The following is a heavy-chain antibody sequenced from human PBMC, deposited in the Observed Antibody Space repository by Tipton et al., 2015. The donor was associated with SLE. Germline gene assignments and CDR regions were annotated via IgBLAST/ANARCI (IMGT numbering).Heavy chain of an antibody. CDR3: TRAGRVPLTTGSGYHYYMDV. D-gene: IGHD4-11*01. V-gene: IGHV3-74*01. CDR1: GFTFNNHW. J-gene: IGHJ6*03. Sequence: SLRLSCAASGFTFNNHWMHWVRQAPGEGLVWVANINSDGSSTSYADSVQGRFTISRDNAKNTLYLQMNTLRAEDTAMFFCTRAGRVPLTTGSGYHYYMDVWGKGTTVVVSS. CDR2: INSDGSST.